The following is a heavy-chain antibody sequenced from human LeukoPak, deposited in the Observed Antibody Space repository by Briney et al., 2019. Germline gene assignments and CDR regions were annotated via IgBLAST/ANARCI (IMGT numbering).Heavy chain of an antibody. V-gene: IGHV3-13*01. CDR3: VLGAYWNDDKNAFHI. CDR1: GLTFSSYD. CDR2: IGATGDT. J-gene: IGHJ3*02. Sequence: GGSLRLSCVASGLTFSSYDVHWIRQPPGKGLEWVSSIGATGDTYYAGSVKGRFTISRENDKKSVYLQMSSLSAGDTAVYFCVLGAYWNDDKNAFHIWGPGTMVTVSS. D-gene: IGHD1-1*01.